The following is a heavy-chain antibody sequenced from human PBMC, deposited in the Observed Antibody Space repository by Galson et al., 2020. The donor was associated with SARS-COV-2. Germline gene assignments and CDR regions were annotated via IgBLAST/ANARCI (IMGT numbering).Heavy chain of an antibody. J-gene: IGHJ4*02. Sequence: GGSLRLSCAASGFTFSSYAMHWVRQAPGKGLEWVAVISYDGSNKYYADSVKGRFTISRDNSKNTLYLQMNSLRAEDTAVYYCASETILWFGELDYWGQGTLVTVSS. V-gene: IGHV3-30*04. CDR2: ISYDGSNK. D-gene: IGHD3-10*01. CDR3: ASETILWFGELDY. CDR1: GFTFSSYA.